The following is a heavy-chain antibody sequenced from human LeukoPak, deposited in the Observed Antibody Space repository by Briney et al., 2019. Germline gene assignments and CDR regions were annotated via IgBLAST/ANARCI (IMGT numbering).Heavy chain of an antibody. CDR2: ISTASDT. D-gene: IGHD1-1*01. CDR1: GFTFSIVD. Sequence: SLCLSSAASGFTFSIVDMHWGCHPPEQGLERGSAISTASDTYSPGSAESGLSLSQYTAKSTIYPQMNSLSAGDTAVYYCARGPPRGKYYYMDVWGQGTTVTVSS. J-gene: IGHJ6*03. CDR3: ARGPPRGKYYYMDV. V-gene: IGHV3-13*01.